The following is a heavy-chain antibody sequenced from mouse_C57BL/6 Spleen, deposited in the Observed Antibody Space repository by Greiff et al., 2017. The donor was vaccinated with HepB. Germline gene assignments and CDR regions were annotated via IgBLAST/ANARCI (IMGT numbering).Heavy chain of an antibody. J-gene: IGHJ4*01. D-gene: IGHD1-1*01. CDR1: GYTFTSYW. V-gene: IGHV1-55*01. Sequence: VQLQQPGAELVKPGASVKMSCKASGYTFTSYWITWVKQRPGQGLEWIGDIYPGSGSTNYNEKFKSKATLTVDTSSSTAYMQLSSLTSEDSAVYYCASRPRSSLYAMDYWGQGTSVTVSS. CDR3: ASRPRSSLYAMDY. CDR2: IYPGSGST.